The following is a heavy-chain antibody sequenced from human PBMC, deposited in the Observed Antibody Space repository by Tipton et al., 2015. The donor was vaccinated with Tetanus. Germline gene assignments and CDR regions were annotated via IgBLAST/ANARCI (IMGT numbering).Heavy chain of an antibody. CDR2: ISYDGRNK. V-gene: IGHV3-30*04. CDR1: GFTFSTYP. Sequence: SLRLSCAASGFTFSTYPMHWVRQAAGKGLEWAAVISYDGRNKYYTDSVKGRFTISRANSKNTLYLQMDSLRPEDTGVYYCATWGQLAHKWFDPWGQGTLVSVSS. D-gene: IGHD2-2*01. J-gene: IGHJ5*02. CDR3: ATWGQLAHKWFDP.